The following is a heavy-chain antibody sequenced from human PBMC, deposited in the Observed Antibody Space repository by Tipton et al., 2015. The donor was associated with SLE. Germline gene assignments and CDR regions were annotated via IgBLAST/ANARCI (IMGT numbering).Heavy chain of an antibody. CDR2: VHYSGTT. CDR3: ARGAAAGYYYYYYMDV. D-gene: IGHD6-13*01. V-gene: IGHV4-59*08. CDR1: GDSISRSY. J-gene: IGHJ6*03. Sequence: TLSLTCAVSGDSISRSYWSWIRQPPGKGLEWIAYVHYSGTTNYNPSLRSRVTISIDTSESQFSLKLRSVTAADTGIYYCARGAAAGYYYYYYMDVWGKGTTVTVSS.